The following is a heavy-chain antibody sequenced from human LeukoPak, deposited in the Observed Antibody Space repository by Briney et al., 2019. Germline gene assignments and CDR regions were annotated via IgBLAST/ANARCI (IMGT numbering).Heavy chain of an antibody. CDR2: IYYSGST. CDR1: GGSISSYY. CDR3: ARTYSNLDY. J-gene: IGHJ4*02. V-gene: IGHV4-59*01. D-gene: IGHD4-11*01. Sequence: SETLSLTCTVSGGSISSYYWSWIRQPPGKGLEWIGYIYYSGSTNYNPSLKSRVTISVDTSKNQFSLKLSSVTAADTAVYYCARTYSNLDYWGQGTLVTVSS.